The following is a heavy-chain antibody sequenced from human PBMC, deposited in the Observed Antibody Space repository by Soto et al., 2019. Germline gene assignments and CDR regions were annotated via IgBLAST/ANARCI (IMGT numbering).Heavy chain of an antibody. CDR3: ARRGFEYSSSYFDY. Sequence: SETLPLTCTVSGGSISSSSYYWGWIRQPPGKGLEWIGSIYYSGSTYYNPSLKSRVTISVDTSKNQFSLKLSSVTAADTAVYYCARRGFEYSSSYFDYWGQGTLVTVSS. CDR1: GGSISSSSYY. D-gene: IGHD6-6*01. J-gene: IGHJ4*02. CDR2: IYYSGST. V-gene: IGHV4-39*01.